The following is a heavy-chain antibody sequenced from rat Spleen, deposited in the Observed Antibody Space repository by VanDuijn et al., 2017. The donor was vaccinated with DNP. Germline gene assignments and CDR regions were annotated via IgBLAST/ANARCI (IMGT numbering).Heavy chain of an antibody. D-gene: IGHD1-5*01. V-gene: IGHV5S23*01. Sequence: EVQLVESGGGLVQPGRSLKLSCAASGFTFSDFGMAWVRQAPTRGLEWVATISIRGGSTHYRDSVKGRFTVSRDNAENTLYLQMNSLRSEDTATYYCATLDIGSTVDYWGQGVMVTVSS. CDR1: GFTFSDFG. CDR3: ATLDIGSTVDY. J-gene: IGHJ2*01. CDR2: ISIRGGST.